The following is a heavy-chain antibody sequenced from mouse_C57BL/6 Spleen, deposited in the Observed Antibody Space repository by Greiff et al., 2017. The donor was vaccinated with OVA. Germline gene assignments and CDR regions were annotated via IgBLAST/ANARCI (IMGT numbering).Heavy chain of an antibody. CDR1: GFNIKDDY. V-gene: IGHV14-4*01. J-gene: IGHJ2*01. CDR3: TRAMVRGSYFDY. CDR2: IDPENGDT. D-gene: IGHD2-2*01. Sequence: EVQLQQSGAELVRPGASVKLSCTASGFNIKDDYMHWVKQRPEQGLEWIGWIDPENGDTEYASKFQGKATITADTSSNTAYLQLSSLTSEDTAVYDCTRAMVRGSYFDYWGQGTTLTVSS.